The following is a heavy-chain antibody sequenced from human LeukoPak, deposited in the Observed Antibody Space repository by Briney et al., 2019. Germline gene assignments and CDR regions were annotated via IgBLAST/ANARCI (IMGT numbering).Heavy chain of an antibody. CDR2: INHSGST. CDR3: ARSYYYDSSGYWSRASFCFDY. Sequence: SETLSLTCAVYGGSFSGYYWSWIRQPPGKGLEWIGEINHSGSTNYNPSLKSRVTISVDTSKNKFSLKLSSVTAADTAVYYCARSYYYDSSGYWSRASFCFDYWGQGTLVTVSS. CDR1: GGSFSGYY. D-gene: IGHD3-22*01. J-gene: IGHJ4*02. V-gene: IGHV4-34*01.